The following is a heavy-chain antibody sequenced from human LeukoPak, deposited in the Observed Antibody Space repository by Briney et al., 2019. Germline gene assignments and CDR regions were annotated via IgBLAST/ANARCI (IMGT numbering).Heavy chain of an antibody. CDR3: ARSRVLPADAFDI. Sequence: SETLSLTCTVSGGSISSGGYYWSWIRQHPGKGLEWIGYIYYSGSTYYNPSLKSRVTISVDTSKNQFSLKLSSVTAADTAMYYCARSRVLPADAFDIWGQGTMVTVSS. V-gene: IGHV4-31*03. CDR1: GGSISSGGYY. CDR2: IYYSGST. D-gene: IGHD3-16*01. J-gene: IGHJ3*02.